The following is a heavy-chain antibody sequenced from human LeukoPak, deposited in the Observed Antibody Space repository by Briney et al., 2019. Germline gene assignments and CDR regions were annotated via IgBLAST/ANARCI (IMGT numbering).Heavy chain of an antibody. Sequence: GGSLRLSCAASGITFSSYAMSWVRQAPGKGLEWVSAISSGGSSAYYADSVKGRFTISRDNSKNTPYLQMNSLRAEDTAIYYCAKGRLGVDYWGQGTLVTVSS. CDR3: AKGRLGVDY. CDR1: GITFSSYA. D-gene: IGHD7-27*01. CDR2: ISSGGSSA. J-gene: IGHJ4*02. V-gene: IGHV3-23*01.